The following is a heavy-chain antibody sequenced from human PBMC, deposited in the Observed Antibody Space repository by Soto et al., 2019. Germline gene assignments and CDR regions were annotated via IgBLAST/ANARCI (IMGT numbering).Heavy chain of an antibody. CDR3: MNYNSGWKY. D-gene: IGHD5-12*01. Sequence: QLQLQESGPGLVQPSETLSLTCTVSGVSISSHGYFWGWIRQPPGKGLEWIGMISYSGSTYYSPSLKSRVTISADTSKNQLSLRLSSVTAADTAVFHCMNYNSGWKYWGQVTVVTVSS. CDR1: GVSISSHGYF. V-gene: IGHV4-39*01. J-gene: IGHJ4*02. CDR2: ISYSGST.